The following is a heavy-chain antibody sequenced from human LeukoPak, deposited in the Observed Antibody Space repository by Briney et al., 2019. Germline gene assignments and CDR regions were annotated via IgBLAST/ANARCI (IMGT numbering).Heavy chain of an antibody. CDR3: ARGDHYGSGYFDY. Sequence: GGSLRLSCAASGFTVSSNYMSWVRQAPGKGLEWVSVIYSGGSTYYADSARGRFTISRDNSKNTLYLQMNSLRAEDTAVYYCARGDHYGSGYFDYWGQGTLVTVPS. J-gene: IGHJ4*02. CDR1: GFTVSSNY. CDR2: IYSGGST. D-gene: IGHD3-10*01. V-gene: IGHV3-53*01.